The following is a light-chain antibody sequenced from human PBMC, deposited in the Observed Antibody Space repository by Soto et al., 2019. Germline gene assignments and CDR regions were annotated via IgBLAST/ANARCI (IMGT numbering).Light chain of an antibody. V-gene: IGLV2-14*03. CDR3: SSYTSSSTYVV. CDR2: DVA. Sequence: QSALTQPASVSGSPGQSITISGTGTSSDVGGYNYVSWYQQHPGKAPQLIIYDVANRPSGVSNRFSGSKSGNTASLTISGLQAEDEADYYCSSYTSSSTYVVFGGGTKLTVL. J-gene: IGLJ2*01. CDR1: SSDVGGYNY.